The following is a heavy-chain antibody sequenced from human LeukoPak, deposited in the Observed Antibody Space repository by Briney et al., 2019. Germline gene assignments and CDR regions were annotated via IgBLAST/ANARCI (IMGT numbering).Heavy chain of an antibody. Sequence: PSQTLSLTCVVSGGSTSRGSYYWSWIRQPPGKGLEWIGYIYYSGSTNYNPSLKSRVTISVDTSKNQFSLKLSSVTAADTAVYYCARAEYYDSSGYYWEWGQGTLVTVFS. CDR2: IYYSGST. D-gene: IGHD3-22*01. CDR1: GGSTSRGSYY. CDR3: ARAEYYDSSGYYWE. J-gene: IGHJ4*02. V-gene: IGHV4-61*01.